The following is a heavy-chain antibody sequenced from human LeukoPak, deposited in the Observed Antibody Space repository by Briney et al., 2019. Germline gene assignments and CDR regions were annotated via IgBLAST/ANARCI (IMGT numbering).Heavy chain of an antibody. CDR1: VYTFTIYD. D-gene: IGHD6-19*01. V-gene: IGHV1-8*03. CDR2: MNPNSGNT. J-gene: IGHJ4*02. CDR3: ARGEAVAGTGDY. Sequence: ASVTVSCKASVYTFTIYDINWVRQAPGQGLEWMGWMNPNSGNTGYAQKFQGRVTITRNTSISTAYMELSSLRSEDTAVYYCARGEAVAGTGDYWGQGTLVTVSS.